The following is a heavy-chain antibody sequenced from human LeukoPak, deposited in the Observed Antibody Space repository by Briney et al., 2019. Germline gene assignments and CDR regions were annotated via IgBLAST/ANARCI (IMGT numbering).Heavy chain of an antibody. J-gene: IGHJ4*02. Sequence: SETLSLTCTVSGGSISSYYWSWIRQPPGKGLEWIGYIYYSGSTYYNPSLKSRVTISVDTSKNQFSLKLSSVTAADTAVYYCARDPYDFWSGYYRGFHYWGQGTLVTVSS. V-gene: IGHV4-59*12. CDR1: GGSISSYY. CDR2: IYYSGST. CDR3: ARDPYDFWSGYYRGFHY. D-gene: IGHD3-3*01.